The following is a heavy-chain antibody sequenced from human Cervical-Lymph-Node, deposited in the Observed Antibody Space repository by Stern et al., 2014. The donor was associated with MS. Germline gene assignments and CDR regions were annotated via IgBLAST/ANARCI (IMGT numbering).Heavy chain of an antibody. J-gene: IGHJ4*02. V-gene: IGHV1-69*01. D-gene: IGHD6-19*01. Sequence: QVQLGQSGAEVKKPGSSVKVSCKASGGTFSNYAISWVRQAPGQGLEWMGWIMPIFGTANYAQKFQGRVTITADASTSTAYMELSSLRSEDTAVYYCASLLGRIAVASVDYWGQGTLVTVSS. CDR3: ASLLGRIAVASVDY. CDR2: IMPIFGTA. CDR1: GGTFSNYA.